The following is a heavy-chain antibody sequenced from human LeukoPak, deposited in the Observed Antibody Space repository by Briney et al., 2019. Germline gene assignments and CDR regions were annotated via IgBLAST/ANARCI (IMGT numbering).Heavy chain of an antibody. D-gene: IGHD6-13*01. J-gene: IGHJ4*02. Sequence: ASVKVSCKASGGTFRSYAISWVRQAPGQGLEWMGWISAYNGNTNYAQKLQGRVTMTTDTSTSTAYMELSSLRSEDTAVYYCARDGLGIAAATSRELDYWGQGTLVTVSS. V-gene: IGHV1-18*01. CDR2: ISAYNGNT. CDR3: ARDGLGIAAATSRELDY. CDR1: GGTFRSYA.